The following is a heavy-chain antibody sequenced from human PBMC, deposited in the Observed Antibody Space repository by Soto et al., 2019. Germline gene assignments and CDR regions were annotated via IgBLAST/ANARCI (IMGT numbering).Heavy chain of an antibody. Sequence: GGSLRLSCAASGFTFSGSAMHWVRQASGKGLEWVGRIRGKANSYATAYAASGKGRFTISRDDSKNTAYLQMNSLKTEDTSVDYCSRYCSSTSCYESRYYYYGMDVWGQGTTVTVSS. CDR2: IRGKANSYAT. CDR1: GFTFSGSA. V-gene: IGHV3-73*01. D-gene: IGHD2-2*01. CDR3: SRYCSSTSCYESRYYYYGMDV. J-gene: IGHJ6*02.